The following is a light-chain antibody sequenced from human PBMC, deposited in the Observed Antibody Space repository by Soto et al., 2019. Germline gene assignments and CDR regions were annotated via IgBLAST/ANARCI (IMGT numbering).Light chain of an antibody. V-gene: IGKV3-15*01. CDR1: QSVSSK. J-gene: IGKJ3*01. Sequence: EIVMTQSPATLSVSPGEGATLSCRASQSVSSKLAWYQQKPGQAPRLLIYGASTRATGIPARFSGSGSGTEFTLIISSLQSEDSAVYYCQQYGSSLFTFGPGTKVDIK. CDR3: QQYGSSLFT. CDR2: GAS.